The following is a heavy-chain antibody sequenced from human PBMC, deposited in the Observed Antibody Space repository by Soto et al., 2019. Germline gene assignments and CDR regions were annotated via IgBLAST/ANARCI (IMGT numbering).Heavy chain of an antibody. CDR1: GYTFTHFY. CDR2: ISPHNFNT. CDR3: ARDEGGYDILTGYYKAHHFDY. V-gene: IGHV1-18*01. J-gene: IGHJ4*02. Sequence: QVPLEQSGAEVKKPGDSVKVSCKASGYTFTHFYITWVRQAPGQGLEWMGAISPHNFNTNFAQKFQGRVTLTTDTSTNTAYMELRRLTSDDTAVYYCARDEGGYDILTGYYKAHHFDYWGQGVLVTVSS. D-gene: IGHD3-9*01.